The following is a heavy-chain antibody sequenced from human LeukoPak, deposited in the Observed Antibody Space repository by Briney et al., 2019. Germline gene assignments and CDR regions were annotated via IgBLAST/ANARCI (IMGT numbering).Heavy chain of an antibody. CDR1: GYIFTSYY. CDR2: INPSGGST. CDR3: AGDAGGVVSHEEFDY. Sequence: ASVKVSCKASGYIFTSYYMHWVRQAPGQGLEWMGIINPSGGSTSYAQKFQGRVTMTRDTSTSTVYMELSSLRSEDTAVYYCAGDAGGVVSHEEFDYWGQGTLVTVSS. D-gene: IGHD3-3*01. J-gene: IGHJ4*02. V-gene: IGHV1-46*01.